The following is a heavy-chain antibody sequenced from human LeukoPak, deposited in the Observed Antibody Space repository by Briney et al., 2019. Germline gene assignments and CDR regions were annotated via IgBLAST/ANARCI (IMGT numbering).Heavy chain of an antibody. J-gene: IGHJ3*02. Sequence: GGSLRLSCAASGFTFSNYWMSWVRQAPGKGLEWVANIKQHEQYYVDSVKGRFTISRDNAKNSLYLQMNSLRAEDTAVYYCASGGGATRSGYAFDMWGQGTLITVSS. V-gene: IGHV3-7*01. CDR1: GFTFSNYW. CDR3: ASGGGATRSGYAFDM. D-gene: IGHD1-26*01. CDR2: IKQHEQ.